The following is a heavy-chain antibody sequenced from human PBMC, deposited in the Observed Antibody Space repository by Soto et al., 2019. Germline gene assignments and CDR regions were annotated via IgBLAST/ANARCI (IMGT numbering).Heavy chain of an antibody. J-gene: IGHJ4*02. CDR2: ISSSSSYT. CDR3: ARESEDLTSNFDY. Sequence: GGSLRLSCAASGFTFSDYYMSWIRQAPGKGLEWVSYISSSSSYTNYADSVKGRFTISRDNAKNSLYLQMNSLRAEDTAVYYCARESEDLTSNFDYWGQGTLVTVSS. CDR1: GFTFSDYY. V-gene: IGHV3-11*06.